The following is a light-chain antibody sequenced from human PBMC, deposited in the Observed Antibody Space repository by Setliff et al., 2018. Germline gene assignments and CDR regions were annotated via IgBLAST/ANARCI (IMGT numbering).Light chain of an antibody. CDR2: DVS. Sequence: ALAQPASVSGSPGQSITISVTVTSTDVGGYNYVSWYQKHPGTAPKLMIYDVSKRPSGVSNRFSGSKSGNTASLTISGLPAEDEAYYYCSSYTSGSTYVFGTGTKVTVL. CDR1: STDVGGYNY. V-gene: IGLV2-14*01. CDR3: SSYTSGSTYV. J-gene: IGLJ1*01.